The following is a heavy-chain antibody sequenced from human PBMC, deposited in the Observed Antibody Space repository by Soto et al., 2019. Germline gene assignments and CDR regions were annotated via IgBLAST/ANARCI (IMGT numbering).Heavy chain of an antibody. D-gene: IGHD3-3*01. CDR1: GGSISSYY. CDR2: IYTSGST. V-gene: IGHV4-4*07. CDR3: ARDTKRDFWSGYPWARYYGMDV. J-gene: IGHJ6*02. Sequence: SVTLSLTCTVSGGSISSYYWSWIRQPAGKGLEWIGRIYTSGSTNYNPSLKSRVTMSVDTSKNQFSLKLSSVTAADTAVYYCARDTKRDFWSGYPWARYYGMDVWGQGTTVTVSS.